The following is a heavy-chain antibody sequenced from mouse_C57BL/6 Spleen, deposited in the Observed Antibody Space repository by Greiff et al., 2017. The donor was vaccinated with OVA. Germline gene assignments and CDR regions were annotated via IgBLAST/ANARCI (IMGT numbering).Heavy chain of an antibody. D-gene: IGHD2-3*01. V-gene: IGHV1-56*01. CDR1: GYTFTSHW. CDR2: IFPGSGST. J-gene: IGHJ2*01. Sequence: VQLQESGPELVRPGASVKISCKAPGYTFTSHWMQWVRQRPGQGLEWIGEIFPGSGSTYYNEKFKGKATLTVDTSSSTAYMQLSSRTAEEAAVYDWERRSYDGSFDYWGQGTTLTVSA. CDR3: ERRSYDGSFDY.